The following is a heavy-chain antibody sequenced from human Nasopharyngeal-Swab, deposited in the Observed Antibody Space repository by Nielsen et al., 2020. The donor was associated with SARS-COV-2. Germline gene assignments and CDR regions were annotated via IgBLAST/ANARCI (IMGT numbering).Heavy chain of an antibody. Sequence: SETLSLTCTVSGGSISSSSYYWGWIRPPPGKGLEWIGSIYYSGSTYYNPSLKSRVTISVDTSKNQFSLKLSSVTAADTAVYYCARAIEQNYGDYLNWGQGTLVTVSS. CDR3: ARAIEQNYGDYLN. CDR1: GGSISSSSYY. V-gene: IGHV4-39*07. CDR2: IYYSGST. J-gene: IGHJ4*02. D-gene: IGHD4-17*01.